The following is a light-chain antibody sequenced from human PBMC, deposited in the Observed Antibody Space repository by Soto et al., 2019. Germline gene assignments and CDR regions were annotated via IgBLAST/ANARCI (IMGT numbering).Light chain of an antibody. CDR2: EGS. CDR1: TNVVGSYSL. CDR3: CLYVGSDSFV. V-gene: IGLV2-23*01. Sequence: QSALTQPASVSGSPGRSITVSCTGTTNVVGSYSLVSWYQQHAGKAPKLLLYEGSKRPSGVSNRFSGSKSGSTASLTISGLQAEDEADYYCCLYVGSDSFVFGTGTKVTV. J-gene: IGLJ1*01.